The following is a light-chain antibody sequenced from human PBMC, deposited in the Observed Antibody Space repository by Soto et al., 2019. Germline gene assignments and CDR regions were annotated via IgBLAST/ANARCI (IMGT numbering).Light chain of an antibody. CDR1: QNINFY. CDR3: QQSYNSPT. Sequence: DIQMTQSPSSLSASVGDRVTITCRASQNINFYLNWFQQKPGKAPKVLIYAASSLQAGVPSRFSGSRSGTDVTLTISSLQPEDFATYYWQQSYNSPTFGGGTKVDIK. CDR2: AAS. V-gene: IGKV1-39*01. J-gene: IGKJ4*01.